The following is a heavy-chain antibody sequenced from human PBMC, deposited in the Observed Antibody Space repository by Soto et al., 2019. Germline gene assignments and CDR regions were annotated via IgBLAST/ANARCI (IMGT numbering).Heavy chain of an antibody. V-gene: IGHV3-9*01. J-gene: IGHJ4*02. D-gene: IGHD6-13*01. Sequence: GGSLRLSCAASGFTFDDYAMHWVRQAPGKGLEWVSGISWNSGSIGYADSVKGRFTISRDNAKNSLYLQMNSLRAEDTALYYCAKDMRLAGSWYGFDYWGQGTLVTVSS. CDR3: AKDMRLAGSWYGFDY. CDR1: GFTFDDYA. CDR2: ISWNSGSI.